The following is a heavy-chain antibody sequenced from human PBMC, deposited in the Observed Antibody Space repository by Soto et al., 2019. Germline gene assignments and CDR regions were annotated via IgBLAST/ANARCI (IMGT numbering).Heavy chain of an antibody. CDR2: INTYNANT. Sequence: QVQLVQSGAEVKNPGASVKVSCKASGYTFTRYGIGWARQAPGQGLEWMGWINTYNANTNYAQNVQGRVTLTTDTSTSTAYMELRSLRSNDTAIYYCSMVYVYVTPSTKAVWGPGTTVIVSS. J-gene: IGHJ6*02. V-gene: IGHV1-18*01. CDR3: SMVYVYVTPSTKAV. CDR1: GYTFTRYG. D-gene: IGHD2-8*01.